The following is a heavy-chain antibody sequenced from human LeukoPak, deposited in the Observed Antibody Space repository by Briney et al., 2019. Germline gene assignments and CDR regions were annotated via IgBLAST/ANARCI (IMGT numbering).Heavy chain of an antibody. CDR1: GYTFTSYD. CDR3: ASTTTLTTNAFDI. Sequence: ASVKVPCKASGYTFTSYDINWVRQATGQGLEWMGWMNPNSGNTGYAQKFQGRVTMTRNTSISTAYMELSSLRSEDTAVYYCASTTTLTTNAFDIWGQGTMVTVSS. J-gene: IGHJ3*02. CDR2: MNPNSGNT. D-gene: IGHD4-17*01. V-gene: IGHV1-8*01.